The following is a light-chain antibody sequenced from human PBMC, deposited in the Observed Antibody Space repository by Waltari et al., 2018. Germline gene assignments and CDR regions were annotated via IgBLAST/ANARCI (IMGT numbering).Light chain of an antibody. CDR2: GNT. CDR1: GSNIGAGYE. J-gene: IGLJ3*02. Sequence: QSVLPQPPSVSGAPGQRVTISCPGRGSNIGAGYEVHWYQQLPRAAPKLLIYGNTSRPLGVPARFFGSTSGTSASLAITGLQAEDEADYYCQSYDTSLSVVFGGGTKLTVL. CDR3: QSYDTSLSVV. V-gene: IGLV1-40*01.